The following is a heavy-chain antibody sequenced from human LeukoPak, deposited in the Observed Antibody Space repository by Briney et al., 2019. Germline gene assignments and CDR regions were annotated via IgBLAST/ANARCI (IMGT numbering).Heavy chain of an antibody. V-gene: IGHV3-48*03. CDR1: GFTFSSFE. CDR2: ISSSGSTI. J-gene: IGHJ4*02. CDR3: ARVWGIAAAGGEIEY. D-gene: IGHD6-13*01. Sequence: GGSLRLSCVASGFTFSSFEMNWVRQAPGKGLECVSYISSSGSTIYYADSVRGRFTISRDNAKNSLYLQMNSLRAEDTAVYYCARVWGIAAAGGEIEYWGQGTLVTVSS.